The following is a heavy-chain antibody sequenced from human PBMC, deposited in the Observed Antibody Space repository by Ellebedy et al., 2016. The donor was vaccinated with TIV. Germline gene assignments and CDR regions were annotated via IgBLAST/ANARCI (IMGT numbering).Heavy chain of an antibody. CDR2: IYWDDDK. CDR1: GFSLSSSGVS. V-gene: IGHV2-5*02. J-gene: IGHJ4*02. CDR3: AHKATMNLFDF. D-gene: IGHD5-24*01. Sequence: SGPTLVKPTQTLTLTCTFSGFSLSSSGVSVGWIRQPPGKALEWLALIYWDDDKRYSPSLKSRLTITKDTSKNQVALTLTNMDPVDTATYYCAHKATMNLFDFWGQGTLVTVSS.